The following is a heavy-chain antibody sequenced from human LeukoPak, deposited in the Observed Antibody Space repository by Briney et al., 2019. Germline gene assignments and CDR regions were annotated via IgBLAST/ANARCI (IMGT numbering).Heavy chain of an antibody. V-gene: IGHV3-23*01. CDR1: GFTFSSYA. J-gene: IGHJ4*02. CDR3: AKESTPYSYGPKPLDY. CDR2: ISGSGGST. Sequence: PGGSLRLSCAASGFTFSSYAMSWVRQAPGKGLEWVSAISGSGGSTYYADSVKGRFTISRDNSKNSLYLQMNSLRTEDTALYYCAKESTPYSYGPKPLDYWGQGTLVTVSS. D-gene: IGHD5-18*01.